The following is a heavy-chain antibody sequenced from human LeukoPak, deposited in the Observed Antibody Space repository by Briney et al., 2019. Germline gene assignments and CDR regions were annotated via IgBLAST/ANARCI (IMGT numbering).Heavy chain of an antibody. J-gene: IGHJ4*02. CDR1: GGPISSRTYY. Sequence: SETLSLTCTVSGGPISSRTYYWGSIPQPPGKGLEWIGTIYYSDITYYTPSFKRRVTISVDTPMNQFSLNLASVTAAETAFYYCVRLGHMESAFGGVIVDSGAEGPRVTVSS. CDR3: VRLGHMESAFGGVIVDS. V-gene: IGHV4-39*01. D-gene: IGHD3-16*02. CDR2: IYYSDIT.